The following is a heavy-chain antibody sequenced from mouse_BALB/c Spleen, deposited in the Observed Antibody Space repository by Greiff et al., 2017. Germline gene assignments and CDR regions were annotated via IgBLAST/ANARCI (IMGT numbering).Heavy chain of an antibody. J-gene: IGHJ2*01. D-gene: IGHD4-1*01. CDR1: GFNIKDTY. Sequence: EVQLQQSGAELVKPGASVKLSCTASGFNIKDTYMHWVKQRPEQGLEWIGRIDPANGNTKYDPKFQGKATITADTSSNTAYLQLSSLTSEDTAFYYCARGSGTRDFDYWGQGTTLTVSS. V-gene: IGHV14-3*02. CDR2: IDPANGNT. CDR3: ARGSGTRDFDY.